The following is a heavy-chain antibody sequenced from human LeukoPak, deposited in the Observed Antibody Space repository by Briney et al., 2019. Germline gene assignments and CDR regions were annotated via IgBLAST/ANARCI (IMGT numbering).Heavy chain of an antibody. CDR2: IRYDGSNK. CDR1: GFTFSSYG. CDR3: AKDATVTTIDY. J-gene: IGHJ4*02. D-gene: IGHD4-11*01. V-gene: IGHV3-30*02. Sequence: GGSLRLSCAASGFTFSSYGMHWVRQAPGKGLEWVVFIRYDGSNKYYADSVKGRFTISRDNSKNTLYLQMNSLRAEDTAMYYCAKDATVTTIDYWGQGTLVTVSS.